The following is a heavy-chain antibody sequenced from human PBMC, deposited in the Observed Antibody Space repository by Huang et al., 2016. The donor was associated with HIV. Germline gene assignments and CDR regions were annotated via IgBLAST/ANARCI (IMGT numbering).Heavy chain of an antibody. CDR3: AKDARPLGGDWFDP. CDR1: GFTFSYYG. Sequence: QVQLVESGGGVVQPGGSLRLSFAASGFTFSYYGMHWVRQAPGKGLGWVAFIRYDVSNKYYADSVKGRFTISRDNSKNTLYLQMNSLRAEDTAVYYCAKDARPLGGDWFDPWGQGTLVTVSS. D-gene: IGHD3-16*01. CDR2: IRYDVSNK. V-gene: IGHV3-30*02. J-gene: IGHJ5*02.